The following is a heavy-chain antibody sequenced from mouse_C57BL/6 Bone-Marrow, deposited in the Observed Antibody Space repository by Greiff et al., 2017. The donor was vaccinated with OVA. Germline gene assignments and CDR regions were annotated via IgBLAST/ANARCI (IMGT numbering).Heavy chain of an antibody. J-gene: IGHJ4*01. CDR3: AREGPPDYAMDY. Sequence: EVQVVESGPGLVKPSQSLSLTCSVTGYSITSGYYWNWIRQFPGNKLEWMGYISYDGSNNYNPSLKNRISITRDTSKNQFFLKLNSVTTEDTATYYCAREGPPDYAMDYWGQGTSVTVSS. CDR2: ISYDGSN. V-gene: IGHV3-6*01. D-gene: IGHD3-3*01. CDR1: GYSITSGYY.